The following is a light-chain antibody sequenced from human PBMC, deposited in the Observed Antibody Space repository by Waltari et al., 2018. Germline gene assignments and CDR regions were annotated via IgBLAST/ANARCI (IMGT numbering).Light chain of an antibody. CDR1: SSDVGGYNY. V-gene: IGLV2-14*03. J-gene: IGLJ2*01. Sequence: QSALTQPASVSGSPGQSITISCTGTSSDVGGYNYVSWYQQHPGKAPKLIIYGVNNRPAGVSNRFSGSKSGNTASLTISGLQAEDEADYYCSSYTSSHVVFCGGTKLTVL. CDR2: GVN. CDR3: SSYTSSHVV.